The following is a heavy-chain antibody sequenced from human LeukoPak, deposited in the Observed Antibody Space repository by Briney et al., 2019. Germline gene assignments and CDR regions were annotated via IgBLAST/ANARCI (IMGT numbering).Heavy chain of an antibody. J-gene: IGHJ4*02. V-gene: IGHV4-38-2*01. Sequence: SETLSLTCAVSGYSISSGYYWGWIRPPPGKGLEWIGSIYHSGSTYYNPSLKSRVTISVDTSKNQFSLKLSSVTAADTAVYYCARVLNYYGSGSDFDYWGQGTLVTVSS. CDR1: GYSISSGYY. D-gene: IGHD3-10*01. CDR3: ARVLNYYGSGSDFDY. CDR2: IYHSGST.